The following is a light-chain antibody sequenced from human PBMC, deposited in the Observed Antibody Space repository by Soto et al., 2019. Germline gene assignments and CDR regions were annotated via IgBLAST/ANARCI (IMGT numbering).Light chain of an antibody. V-gene: IGKV3D-15*01. J-gene: IGKJ5*01. Sequence: EIVLTLSPATLCLSPGERATLSCRASQSVSSNLAWYQQKPGQAPRLLIYGASNRATGIPDRFSGSGSGTEFTLTISSLQPEDFAIYYRQQYTQWPITFGQGTRLEIK. CDR3: QQYTQWPIT. CDR2: GAS. CDR1: QSVSSN.